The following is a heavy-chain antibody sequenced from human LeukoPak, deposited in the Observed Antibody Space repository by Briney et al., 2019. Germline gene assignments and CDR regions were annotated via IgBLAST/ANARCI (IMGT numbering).Heavy chain of an antibody. D-gene: IGHD2-2*01. CDR2: IHQDGSDK. V-gene: IGHV3-7*03. J-gene: IGHJ4*02. Sequence: GGSLRLSCAASGFSFSSFCMSWVRQAPGKGLEWVANIHQDGSDKYYVDSVKGRFIVSRDNAKNSLYLQMNSLRAEDTAVYYCAKGFRVVPVGYCEYWGQGTLVTVSS. CDR1: GFSFSSFC. CDR3: AKGFRVVPVGYCEY.